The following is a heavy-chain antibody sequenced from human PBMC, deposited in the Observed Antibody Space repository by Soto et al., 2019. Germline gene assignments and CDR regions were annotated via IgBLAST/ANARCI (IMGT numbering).Heavy chain of an antibody. CDR1: GYTFTSYY. V-gene: IGHV1-46*01. J-gene: IGHJ4*02. Sequence: ASVKVSCKASGYTFTSYYMHWVRQAPGQGLEWMGIINPSGGSTSYAQKFQGRVTMTRDTSTSTVYMELSSLRSEDTAVYYCASELRAADTREQQEFDNWGQGTLVTVSS. D-gene: IGHD6-13*01. CDR3: ASELRAADTREQQEFDN. CDR2: INPSGGST.